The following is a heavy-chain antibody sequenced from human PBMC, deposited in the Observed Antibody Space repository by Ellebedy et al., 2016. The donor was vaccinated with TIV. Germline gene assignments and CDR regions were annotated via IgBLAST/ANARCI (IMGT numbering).Heavy chain of an antibody. CDR2: ISYDGSNK. Sequence: GESLKISXAASGFTFSSYGMHWVRQAPGKGLEWVAVISYDGSNKYYADSVKGRFTISRDNSKNTLYLQMNSLRAEDTAVYYCARDRDSLWFGEPTYGMDVWGQGTTVTVSS. D-gene: IGHD3-10*01. CDR1: GFTFSSYG. J-gene: IGHJ6*02. CDR3: ARDRDSLWFGEPTYGMDV. V-gene: IGHV3-30*03.